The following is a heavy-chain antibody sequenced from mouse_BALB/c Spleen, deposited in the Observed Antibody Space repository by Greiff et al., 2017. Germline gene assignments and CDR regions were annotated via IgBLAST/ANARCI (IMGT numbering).Heavy chain of an antibody. D-gene: IGHD1-2*01. Sequence: DVKLVESGGGLVQPGGSRKLSCAASGFTFSSFGMHWVRQAPEKGLEWVAYISSGSSTIYYADTVKGRFTISRDNPKNTLFLQMTSLRSEDTAMYYCARSLLRLEGAWFAYWGQGTLVTVSA. V-gene: IGHV5-17*02. J-gene: IGHJ3*01. CDR1: GFTFSSFG. CDR2: ISSGSSTI. CDR3: ARSLLRLEGAWFAY.